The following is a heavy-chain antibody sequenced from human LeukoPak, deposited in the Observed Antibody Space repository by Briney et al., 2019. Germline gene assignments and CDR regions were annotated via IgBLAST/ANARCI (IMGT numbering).Heavy chain of an antibody. CDR2: MNSDGSIT. CDR3: ARGGNYVSGSYNY. CDR1: GFTFSSYW. V-gene: IGHV3-74*01. Sequence: GGSLRLSCAAFGFTFSSYWMHWVRQAPGKGLVWVSHMNSDGSITRYADSVKGRFTISRDNAKNTLYLQMHSVRGEDTAVYYCARGGNYVSGSYNYWGQGTL. D-gene: IGHD3-10*01. J-gene: IGHJ4*02.